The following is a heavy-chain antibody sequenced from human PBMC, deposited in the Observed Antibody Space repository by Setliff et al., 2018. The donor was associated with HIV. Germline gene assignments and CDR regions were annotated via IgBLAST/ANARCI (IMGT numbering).Heavy chain of an antibody. CDR1: GYSFTNFW. J-gene: IGHJ4*02. D-gene: IGHD2-8*01. V-gene: IGHV5-51*01. CDR3: GRSGKSGELYAY. CDR2: IYPIDSDT. Sequence: PGESLKISCKGSGYSFTNFWVGWVRQMPGKGLEWMGIIYPIDSDTKYSPSFWGRVTISVDKSLNTAYLLWNSLKPADTAMYFCGRSGKSGELYAYWGQGTLVTVSS.